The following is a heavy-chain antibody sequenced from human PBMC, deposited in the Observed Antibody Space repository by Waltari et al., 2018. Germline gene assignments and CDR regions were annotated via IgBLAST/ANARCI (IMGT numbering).Heavy chain of an antibody. V-gene: IGHV1-69*01. D-gene: IGHD6-19*01. CDR3: AAGPPSPMALAAYLDY. J-gene: IGHJ4*02. CDR1: GGTFSRYA. CDR2: IITIPGTA. Sequence: QVQLVQSGAEVKKPGSSVKVSCSASGGTFSRYAITWVRQASGQGLEWMGAIITIPGTANYAQKCQGRVTISADESTITAYMELSSLRSEDTAVYYCAAGPPSPMALAAYLDYWGQGTLVSVSS.